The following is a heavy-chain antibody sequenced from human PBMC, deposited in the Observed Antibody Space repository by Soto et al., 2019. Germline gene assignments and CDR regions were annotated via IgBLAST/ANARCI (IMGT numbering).Heavy chain of an antibody. D-gene: IGHD4-17*01. CDR2: INAGNGNT. J-gene: IGHJ3*02. CDR3: ARDGEGDYGDAFDI. V-gene: IGHV1-3*01. CDR1: GYTFTSYA. Sequence: ASVKVSCKASGYTFTSYAMHWVRQAPGQRLEWMGWINAGNGNTKYSQKFQGRVTITRDTSASTAYMELSSLRSEDTAVYYCARDGEGDYGDAFDIWGQGTMVTVSS.